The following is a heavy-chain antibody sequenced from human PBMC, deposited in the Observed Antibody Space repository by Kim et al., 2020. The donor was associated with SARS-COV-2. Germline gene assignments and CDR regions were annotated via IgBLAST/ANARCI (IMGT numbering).Heavy chain of an antibody. J-gene: IGHJ4*02. Sequence: GGSLRLSCAASGFTLRNYCMHWVRQVPGQGLLWVARLSPGRGAAYADSVRCRFTAFSDDATNTLFLHMNRLRAGDTAPYYCVRVTNDYCGCDYWGQGTLVTVSS. V-gene: IGHV3-74*03. D-gene: IGHD1-1*01. CDR2: LSPGRGA. CDR3: VRVTNDYCGCDY. CDR1: GFTLRNYC.